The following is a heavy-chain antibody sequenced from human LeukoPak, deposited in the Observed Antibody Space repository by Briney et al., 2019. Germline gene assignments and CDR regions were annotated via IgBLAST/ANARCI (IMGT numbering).Heavy chain of an antibody. V-gene: IGHV3-21*01. J-gene: IGHJ3*02. D-gene: IGHD3-3*01. CDR3: ARDQLRFLEWQNAFDI. CDR1: AFSLNAYN. Sequence: GGSLRLSCAASAFSLNAYNMNWVRQAPGKGLEWVSSISYTGTYIYYADSVKGRFTISRDNAQNSLYLQMNSLRAEDTAVYYCARDQLRFLEWQNAFDIWGQGTMVTVSS. CDR2: ISYTGTYI.